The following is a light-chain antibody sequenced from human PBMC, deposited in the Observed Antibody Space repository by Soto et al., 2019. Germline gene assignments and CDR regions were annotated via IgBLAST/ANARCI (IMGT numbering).Light chain of an antibody. J-gene: IGKJ5*01. Sequence: DIQMTQSRSTLSGSVGDRVTITCRASQTISSWLAWYQQKPGKAPKLLIYKASTLKSGVPSRFSGSGSGTDFTLSISSLQPEDFATYYCQQSYRFPRTFGQGTRLEIK. CDR3: QQSYRFPRT. CDR2: KAS. V-gene: IGKV1-5*03. CDR1: QTISSW.